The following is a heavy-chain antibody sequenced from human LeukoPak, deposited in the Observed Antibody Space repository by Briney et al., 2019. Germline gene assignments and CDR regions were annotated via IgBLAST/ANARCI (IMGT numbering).Heavy chain of an antibody. CDR3: ARVPNLGATNDY. V-gene: IGHV1-2*02. Sequence: GASVKVSCKASGYTFTGYYTHWVRQAPGQGLEWMGWINPNSGGTNYAQKFQGRVTMTRDTSISTAYMELSRLRSDDTAVYYCARVPNLGATNDYWGQGTLVTVSS. D-gene: IGHD1-26*01. CDR1: GYTFTGYY. CDR2: INPNSGGT. J-gene: IGHJ4*02.